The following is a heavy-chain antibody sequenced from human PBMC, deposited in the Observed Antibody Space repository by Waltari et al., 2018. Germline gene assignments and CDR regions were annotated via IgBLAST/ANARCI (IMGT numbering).Heavy chain of an antibody. CDR3: ARDVTAESGY. CDR2: IIPILGIA. Sequence: QVQLVQSGAEVKKPGSSVKVSCKASGGTFSSYTISGVRQAPGQGLEWMGRIIPILGIANYAQKCQGRVTITADKSTSTAYMGLSSLRSEDPAVYYCARDVTAESGYWGQGTLVTVSS. D-gene: IGHD3-10*01. V-gene: IGHV1-69*08. J-gene: IGHJ4*02. CDR1: GGTFSSYT.